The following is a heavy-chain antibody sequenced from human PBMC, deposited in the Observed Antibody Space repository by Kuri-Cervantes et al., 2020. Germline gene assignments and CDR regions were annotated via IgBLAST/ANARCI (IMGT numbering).Heavy chain of an antibody. D-gene: IGHD2-21*02. CDR1: GYTFTSYD. CDR2: MNPNSGNT. Sequence: ASVKVSCKASGYTFTSYDINWVRQATGQGLEWMGWMNPNSGNTGYAQKFQGRVTMTRNTSISTAYMELSSLRSEDTAVYYCARGIVVVTALNWFDPWGQGTLVTVSS. V-gene: IGHV1-8*01. CDR3: ARGIVVVTALNWFDP. J-gene: IGHJ5*02.